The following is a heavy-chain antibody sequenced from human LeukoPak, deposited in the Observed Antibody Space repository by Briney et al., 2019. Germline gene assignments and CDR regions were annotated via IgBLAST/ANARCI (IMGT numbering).Heavy chain of an antibody. J-gene: IGHJ4*02. V-gene: IGHV4-34*01. D-gene: IGHD5-24*01. Sequence: KPSETLSLTCAVYGGSFSGYYWSWIRQPPGRGLEWIGEINHSGSTNYNPSLKSRVTISVDTSKNQFSLKLSSVTAADTAVYYCARAPKRWLRLYYFDYWGQGTLVTVSS. CDR3: ARAPKRWLRLYYFDY. CDR2: INHSGST. CDR1: GGSFSGYY.